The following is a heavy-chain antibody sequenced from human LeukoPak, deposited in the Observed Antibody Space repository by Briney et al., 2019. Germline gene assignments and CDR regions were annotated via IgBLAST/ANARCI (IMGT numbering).Heavy chain of an antibody. CDR1: VGSISDYY. D-gene: IGHD3-3*01. CDR3: ARGDFCSKSNCYLRPMDV. Sequence: SSETLSLTCTVSVGSISDYYWNWIRQPPGKGLEWIGYIYYSGSTTYNPSLKSRVTMSVNTAKNQFSLKLRSVTAADTAVYYCARGDFCSKSNCYLRPMDVWGKGTTVTVSS. J-gene: IGHJ6*03. V-gene: IGHV4-59*01. CDR2: IYYSGST.